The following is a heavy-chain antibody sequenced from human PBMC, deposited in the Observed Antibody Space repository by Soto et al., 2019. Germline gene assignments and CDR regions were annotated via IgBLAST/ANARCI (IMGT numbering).Heavy chain of an antibody. V-gene: IGHV1-69*01. CDR2: IIPIFGTA. CDR1: GGTFSSYA. Sequence: QVQLVQSGAEVKKPGSSVKVSCKASGGTFSSYAISWVRQAPGQGLEWMGGIIPIFGTANYAQKFQGRVTITADESTSTAYMDLSSLRSEHTAVYYCARQTYYYHSSSYYYSPVPSYYYYYGMEVCGQGTTVTV. D-gene: IGHD3-22*01. CDR3: ARQTYYYHSSSYYYSPVPSYYYYYGMEV. J-gene: IGHJ6*01.